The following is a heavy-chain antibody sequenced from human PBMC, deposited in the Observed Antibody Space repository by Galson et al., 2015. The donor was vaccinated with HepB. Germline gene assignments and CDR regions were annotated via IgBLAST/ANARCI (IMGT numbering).Heavy chain of an antibody. Sequence: SVKVSCKASGYTFTSYDINWVRQATGQGLEWMGWMNPNSGNTGYAQKFQGRVTMTRNTSISTAYMELSSLRSEDTAVYYCARGISPQQLVPFNYWGQGTLVTVSS. CDR3: ARGISPQQLVPFNY. V-gene: IGHV1-8*01. D-gene: IGHD6-13*01. J-gene: IGHJ4*02. CDR1: GYTFTSYD. CDR2: MNPNSGNT.